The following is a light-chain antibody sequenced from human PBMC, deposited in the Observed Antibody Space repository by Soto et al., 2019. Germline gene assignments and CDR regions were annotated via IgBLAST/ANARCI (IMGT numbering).Light chain of an antibody. V-gene: IGLV2-23*01. J-gene: IGLJ1*01. CDR2: EGS. CDR3: CSYAGSSTLYV. CDR1: SSEVGSYNL. Sequence: QSALTQPASVSGSPGQSITISCTGTSSEVGSYNLVSWYQQHPGKAPKLMIYEGSKRPSGVSNRFSGSKSGNTASLTISGLQAEDEADYYCCSYAGSSTLYVFGTATKVTVL.